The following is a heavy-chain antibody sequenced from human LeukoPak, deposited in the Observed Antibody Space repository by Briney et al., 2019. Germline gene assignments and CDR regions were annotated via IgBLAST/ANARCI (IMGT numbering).Heavy chain of an antibody. CDR3: AREYSSNWYYYYYGMDV. CDR1: GGTFSSYA. V-gene: IGHV1-69*04. J-gene: IGHJ6*02. Sequence: ASVKVSCKASGGTFSSYAISWVRQAPGQGLEWMGRIIPILGIANYAQKFQGRVTITADKSTSTAYMELSSLRSEDTAVYYCAREYSSNWYYYYYGMDVWGQGTTVTVSS. CDR2: IIPILGIA. D-gene: IGHD6-13*01.